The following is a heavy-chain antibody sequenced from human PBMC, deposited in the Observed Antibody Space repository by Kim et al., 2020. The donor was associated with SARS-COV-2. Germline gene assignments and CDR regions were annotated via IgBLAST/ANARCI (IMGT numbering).Heavy chain of an antibody. CDR2: ISYDGSNK. Sequence: GGSLRLSCAASGFTFSSYGMHWVRQAPGKGLEWVAVISYDGSNKYYADSVKGRFTISRDNSKNTLYLQMNSLRAEDTAVYYCARDGYCSGGSCYVSVYFDYWGQGTLVTVSS. J-gene: IGHJ4*02. D-gene: IGHD2-15*01. CDR1: GFTFSSYG. V-gene: IGHV3-33*05. CDR3: ARDGYCSGGSCYVSVYFDY.